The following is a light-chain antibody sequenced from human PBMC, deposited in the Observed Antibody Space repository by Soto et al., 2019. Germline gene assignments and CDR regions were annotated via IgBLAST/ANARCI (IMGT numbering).Light chain of an antibody. Sequence: MNQSPSSLSASEGDRITITCRASRDIGSDLAWYRQKPGKAPELLIYGASTLQSGVPSRFSGSGSGTDFTLTISSLQSDDFATYYCQQYYDFPPTFGPGTK. V-gene: IGKV1D-8*01. CDR2: GAS. J-gene: IGKJ2*01. CDR1: RDIGSD. CDR3: QQYYDFPPT.